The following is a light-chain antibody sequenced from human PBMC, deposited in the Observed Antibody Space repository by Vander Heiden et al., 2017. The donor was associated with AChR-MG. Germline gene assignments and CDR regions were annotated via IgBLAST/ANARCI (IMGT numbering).Light chain of an antibody. CDR1: QSLLGSDDRNTY. V-gene: IGKV2-40*01. Sequence: DIVMTQTLPPLPVPPGEPASVACRASQSLLGSDDRNTYLDWYLQKPGQSPQLLIYTLSNRASGVPDRFSGSGSGTDFTLKISRVEAEDVGVYYCMQRIGFPCTFGQGTKLEIK. J-gene: IGKJ2*02. CDR3: MQRIGFPCT. CDR2: TLS.